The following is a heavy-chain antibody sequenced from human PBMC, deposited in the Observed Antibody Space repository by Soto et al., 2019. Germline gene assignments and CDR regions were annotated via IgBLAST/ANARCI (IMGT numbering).Heavy chain of an antibody. D-gene: IGHD2-15*01. CDR3: VRQGIGYLHGLVDV. CDR1: SGPSSSHN. CDR2: VYHTGGT. V-gene: IGHV4-59*08. J-gene: IGHJ6*02. Sequence: QVQLQQSGPGLVKPSETLSLTCTVSSGPSSSHNWGWIRQPPGRGLEWIGYVYHTGGTSYNPSLNSRVTVSADTSTNHISLTLTSVTAADTAVYYCVRQGIGYLHGLVDVWGQGTKVTVSS.